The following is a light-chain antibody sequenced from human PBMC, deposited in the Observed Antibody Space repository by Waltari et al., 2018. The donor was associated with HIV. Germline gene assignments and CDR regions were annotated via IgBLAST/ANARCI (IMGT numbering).Light chain of an antibody. CDR2: QNN. J-gene: IGLJ2*01. CDR3: QAWDSGTVV. V-gene: IGLV3-1*01. Sequence: SYELTQPPSVSVFPGQTASITCSGHELGDRYTCWYQQKPGQSPVLVISQNNKRPSGIPERFSGSNSGSTATLTISETQAMDEADYYCQAWDSGTVVFGGGTSLTVL. CDR1: ELGDRY.